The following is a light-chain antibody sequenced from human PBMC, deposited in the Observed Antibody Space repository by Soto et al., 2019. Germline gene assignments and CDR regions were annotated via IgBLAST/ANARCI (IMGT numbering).Light chain of an antibody. Sequence: EIVMTQSPATLSESPGERVTLSCRASQSISSNLAWYQQKPGQPPRLLIYDATSRATGIPSRFSGSGSGTDFTLTITSLQSEDFAVYFCQQYHDWPPLTFGGGTKVEIK. CDR1: QSISSN. V-gene: IGKV3D-15*01. CDR2: DAT. CDR3: QQYHDWPPLT. J-gene: IGKJ4*01.